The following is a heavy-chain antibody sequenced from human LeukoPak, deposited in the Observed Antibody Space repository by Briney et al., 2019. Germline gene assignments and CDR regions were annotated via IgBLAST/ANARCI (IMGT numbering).Heavy chain of an antibody. CDR1: GGSISSGGYY. J-gene: IGHJ4*02. CDR3: ARVEGDYGGNVSFDY. V-gene: IGHV4-30-2*01. D-gene: IGHD4-23*01. CDR2: IYHSGST. Sequence: PSQTLSLTCTVSGGSISSGGYYWSWIRQPPGKGLEWIGYIYHSGSTYYNPSLKSRVTISVDRSKNQFSLKLSSVTAADTAVYYCARVEGDYGGNVSFDYWGQGTLVTVSS.